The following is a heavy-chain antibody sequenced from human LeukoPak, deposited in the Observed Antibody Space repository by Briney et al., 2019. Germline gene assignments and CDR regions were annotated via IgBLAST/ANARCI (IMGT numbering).Heavy chain of an antibody. Sequence: PVRSLRLSCTTSGFTFGDYAMRWVREAPGGGVGWVGIIRSKAYGVTTEYAVSVKGRFTISRDDSKGIAYLQINSLKTEDTAVYYCSRDFGIVTPYYFDYWGQGTLVTVSS. CDR3: SRDFGIVTPYYFDY. D-gene: IGHD1-26*01. V-gene: IGHV3-49*04. J-gene: IGHJ4*02. CDR1: GFTFGDYA. CDR2: IRSKAYGVTT.